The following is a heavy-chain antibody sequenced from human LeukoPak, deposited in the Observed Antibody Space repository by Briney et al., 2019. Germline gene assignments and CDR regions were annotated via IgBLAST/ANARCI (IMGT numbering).Heavy chain of an antibody. CDR2: TYYRSTWYN. CDR1: GDSVSSNSVT. J-gene: IGHJ5*02. V-gene: IGHV6-1*01. D-gene: IGHD2-2*01. CDR3: ARRLTQYDCFDP. Sequence: SQTLSLTCAISGDSVSSNSVTWNGIRQSPSRGLEWLGRTYYRSTWYNDYAVSVRGRITVSPDTSKNQFSLHLNSVTPEDTAVYYCARRLTQYDCFDPWGQGILVTVSS.